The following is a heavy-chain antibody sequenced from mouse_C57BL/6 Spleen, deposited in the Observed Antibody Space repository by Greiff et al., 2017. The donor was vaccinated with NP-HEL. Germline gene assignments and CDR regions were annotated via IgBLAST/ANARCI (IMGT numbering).Heavy chain of an antibody. V-gene: IGHV1-19*01. CDR2: INPYNGGT. D-gene: IGHD1-1*01. CDR1: GYTFTDYY. Sequence: EVQLQQSGPVLVKPGASVKMSCKASGYTFTDYYMNWVKQSHGKSLEWIGVINPYNGGTSYNQKCKGKATLTVDKSASTAYMELKSLTSGDSAVDYCAREYDGSSYVWYFDVWGTGTTVTVSS. J-gene: IGHJ1*03. CDR3: AREYDGSSYVWYFDV.